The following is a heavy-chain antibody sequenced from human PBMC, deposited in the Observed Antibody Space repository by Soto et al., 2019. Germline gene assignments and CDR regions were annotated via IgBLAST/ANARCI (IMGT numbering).Heavy chain of an antibody. CDR3: ARPLYCTHPKWKPAECYAFDI. V-gene: IGHV4-39*01. Sequence: QLQLQESGPGLVKPSETLSLTCTVSGGSISSSSYYWGWIRQPPGKGLEWIGSIYYSGSTYYNPSLKSRVTISVDTSKNQFSLKLSSVTAADTAVYYCARPLYCTHPKWKPAECYAFDIWGQGTMVTVSS. J-gene: IGHJ3*02. CDR1: GGSISSSSYY. D-gene: IGHD2-8*01. CDR2: IYYSGST.